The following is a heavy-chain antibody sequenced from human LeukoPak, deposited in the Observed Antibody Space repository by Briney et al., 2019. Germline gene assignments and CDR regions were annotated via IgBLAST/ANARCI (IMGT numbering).Heavy chain of an antibody. CDR3: ARDIDGSGSYPPSPYYYYMDV. J-gene: IGHJ6*03. CDR2: ISSSSSYI. D-gene: IGHD3-10*01. CDR1: GFTFSSYS. V-gene: IGHV3-21*01. Sequence: PGGSLRLSFAASGFTFSSYSMNWVRQAPWKGLEWVSSISSSSSYIYYADSVKGRFTISRDNAKSSLYLQMNSLRAEDTAVYYCARDIDGSGSYPPSPYYYYMDVWGKGTTVTVSS.